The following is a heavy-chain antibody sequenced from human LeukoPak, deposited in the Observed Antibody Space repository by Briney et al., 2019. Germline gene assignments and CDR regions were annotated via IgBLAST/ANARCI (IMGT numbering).Heavy chain of an antibody. Sequence: ASVKVSCKASGYTFTSYGISWVRQAPGQGLEWMGWISAYNGNTNYAQKLQGRVTMTTDTSTSTAYMELRSLGSEDTAVYYCARVDGYRYYFDYWGQGTLVTVSS. CDR1: GYTFTSYG. J-gene: IGHJ4*02. CDR3: ARVDGYRYYFDY. V-gene: IGHV1-18*01. CDR2: ISAYNGNT. D-gene: IGHD5-24*01.